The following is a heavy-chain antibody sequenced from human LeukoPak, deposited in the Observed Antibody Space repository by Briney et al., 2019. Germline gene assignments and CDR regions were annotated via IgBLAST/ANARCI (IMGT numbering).Heavy chain of an antibody. Sequence: GGSLRLSCVASGLTLSNYLMNWVRQAPGKGLEWVSGISHSGSSIYYADSVKGRFTISRDNSKNTLYLQMDRLRVEDTAVYYCAMALDYWVQGTMVTVSS. J-gene: IGHJ4*02. CDR3: AMALDY. CDR2: ISHSGSSI. CDR1: GLTLSNYL. V-gene: IGHV3-23*01.